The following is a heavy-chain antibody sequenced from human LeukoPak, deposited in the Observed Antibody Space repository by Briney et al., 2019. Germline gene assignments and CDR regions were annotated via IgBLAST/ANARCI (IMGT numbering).Heavy chain of an antibody. Sequence: GRSLRLSCAASGFTFDDYAMHWVRQAPGKGLEWVSGISWNSGSIGYADSVKGRFTISRDNAKNSLYLQMNSQRAEDTALYYCAKAANYYGSGSPPGNWGQGTLVTVSS. V-gene: IGHV3-9*01. J-gene: IGHJ4*02. CDR3: AKAANYYGSGSPPGN. CDR1: GFTFDDYA. D-gene: IGHD3-10*01. CDR2: ISWNSGSI.